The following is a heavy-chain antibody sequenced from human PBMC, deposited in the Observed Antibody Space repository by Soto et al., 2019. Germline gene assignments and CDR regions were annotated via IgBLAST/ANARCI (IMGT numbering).Heavy chain of an antibody. CDR2: INYSEST. CDR3: ARAAVGADEYYFDY. V-gene: IGHV4-34*01. CDR1: GGSFSAYY. Sequence: PSETLSLTCAVYGGSFSAYYWSWIRQPPGRGLEWIGYINYSESTNYNPSLKSRVTISVDTSKNQFSLKLSSVTAADTAVYYCARAAVGADEYYFDYWGQGTLVTVSS. J-gene: IGHJ4*02. D-gene: IGHD1-26*01.